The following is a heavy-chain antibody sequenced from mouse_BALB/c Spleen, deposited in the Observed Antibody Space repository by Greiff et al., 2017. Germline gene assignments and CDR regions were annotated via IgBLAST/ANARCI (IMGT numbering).Heavy chain of an antibody. D-gene: IGHD2-2*01. J-gene: IGHJ3*01. CDR1: GFTFSSFG. CDR3: ARSGLTAWFAY. CDR2: ISSGSSTI. V-gene: IGHV5-17*02. Sequence: EVQVVESGGGLVQPGGSRKLSCAASGFTFSSFGMHWVRQAPEKGLEWVAYISSGSSTIYYADTVKGRFTISRDNPKNTLFLQMTSLRSEDTAMYYCARSGLTAWFAYWGQGTLVTVSA.